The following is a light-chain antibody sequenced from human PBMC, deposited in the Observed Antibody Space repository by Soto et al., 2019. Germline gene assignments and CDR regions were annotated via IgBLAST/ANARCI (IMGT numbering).Light chain of an antibody. J-gene: IGLJ2*01. CDR3: SSYTGSSTSVI. Sequence: QYALTQPASVSGSPGQSITISCTGTSSDVGTYNYVSWYQQHPGKAPKVMIYDVSNRPSGVSNRFSGPKSSNTASLTISGLQAEDEADYYCSSYTGSSTSVIFGGGTQLTVL. V-gene: IGLV2-14*03. CDR2: DVS. CDR1: SSDVGTYNY.